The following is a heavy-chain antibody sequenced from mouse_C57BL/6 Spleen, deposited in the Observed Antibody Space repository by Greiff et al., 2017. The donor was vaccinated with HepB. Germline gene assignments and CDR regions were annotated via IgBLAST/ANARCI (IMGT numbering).Heavy chain of an antibody. V-gene: IGHV1-52*01. CDR1: GYTFTSYW. CDR2: IDPSDSET. J-gene: IGHJ4*01. Sequence: QVQLQQPGAELVRPGSSVKLSCKASGYTFTSYWMHWVKQRPIQGLEWIGNIDPSDSETHYNQKFKDKATLTVDKSSSTAYMQPSSLTSEASAVYYFAIPRCYYGSSYLYYYAMDYWGQGTSVTVSS. CDR3: AIPRCYYGSSYLYYYAMDY. D-gene: IGHD1-1*01.